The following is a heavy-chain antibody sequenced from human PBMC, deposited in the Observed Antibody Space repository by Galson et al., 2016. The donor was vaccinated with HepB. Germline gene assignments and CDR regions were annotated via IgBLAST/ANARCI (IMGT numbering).Heavy chain of an antibody. J-gene: IGHJ3*02. V-gene: IGHV6-1*01. CDR1: GDSVSGTTIA. CDR2: TYYMSKWYY. CDR3: ARDGYTSGWHGAFEI. Sequence: CAISGDSVSGTTIAWNWIRHSPSRGLEWLGWTYYMSKWYYDYAGSVKSRITINPDTSRNQFSLQLNSVTPEDTAVYYCARDGYTSGWHGAFEIWGQGTMVTVSS. D-gene: IGHD6-19*01.